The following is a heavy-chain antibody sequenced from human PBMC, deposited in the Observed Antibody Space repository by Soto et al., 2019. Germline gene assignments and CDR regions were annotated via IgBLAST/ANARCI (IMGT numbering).Heavy chain of an antibody. J-gene: IGHJ4*02. Sequence: ASVKVSCKVSGYTPTELSMHWVRQAPGKGLEWMGGFDPEDGETIYAQKFQGRVTMTEDTSTDTAYMELSSLRSEDTAVYYCATILLRYFDWSYFDYWGQGTLVTVSS. CDR2: FDPEDGET. CDR1: GYTPTELS. V-gene: IGHV1-24*01. CDR3: ATILLRYFDWSYFDY. D-gene: IGHD3-9*01.